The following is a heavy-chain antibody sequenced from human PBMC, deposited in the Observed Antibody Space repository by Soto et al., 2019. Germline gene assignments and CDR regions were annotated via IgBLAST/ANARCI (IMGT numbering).Heavy chain of an antibody. CDR1: GGTFSSYA. V-gene: IGHV1-69*12. Sequence: QVQLVQSGAEVKKPGSSVKVSCKASGGTFSSYAISWVRQAPGQGLEWMGGIIPIFGTANYEQKFQGRVTITADETTSTAYMELSSLRSEDTAVYYCARDRPPWQLGVYYYSMDVWGQGTTVTVSS. D-gene: IGHD6-6*01. CDR3: ARDRPPWQLGVYYYSMDV. CDR2: IIPIFGTA. J-gene: IGHJ6*02.